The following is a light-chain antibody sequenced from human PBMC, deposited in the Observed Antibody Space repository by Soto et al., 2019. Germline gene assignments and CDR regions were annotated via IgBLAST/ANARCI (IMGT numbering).Light chain of an antibody. Sequence: AIQMTQFPSSLSASVGDRVTITCRASQDIRSDLGWYQQRPGKAPELLIYAASSLQSGVPSRFSGSGSGTDFTLTISSLQPEDFATYYCLQDYNYPLTFGGGTKVEIK. CDR3: LQDYNYPLT. CDR2: AAS. V-gene: IGKV1-6*01. CDR1: QDIRSD. J-gene: IGKJ4*01.